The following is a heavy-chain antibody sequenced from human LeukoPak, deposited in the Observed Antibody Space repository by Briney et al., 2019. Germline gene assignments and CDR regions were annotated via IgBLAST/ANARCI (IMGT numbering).Heavy chain of an antibody. CDR1: GFTFSGSA. Sequence: GGSLRLSCAASGFTFSGSAMHWVRQASGKGLEWPGRIRSKANTYATAYAASVKGRFTISRDDSNNTAYLQMNSLKTEDTAVYYCTRRDSSVYYFDYWGQGTLVTVSS. CDR3: TRRDSSVYYFDY. CDR2: IRSKANTYAT. V-gene: IGHV3-73*01. J-gene: IGHJ4*02. D-gene: IGHD6-19*01.